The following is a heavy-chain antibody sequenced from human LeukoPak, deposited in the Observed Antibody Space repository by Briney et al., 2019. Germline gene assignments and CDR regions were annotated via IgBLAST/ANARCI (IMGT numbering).Heavy chain of an antibody. D-gene: IGHD3-9*01. CDR1: GGSISSSSYY. CDR2: IYYSLST. Sequence: PSETLSLTCTVSGGSISSSSYYWGWIRQPPGKGLECIVSIYYSLSTYYNPSLNSRFTISFAPSNTHFSLKLSSVTAADTAVYFCSRHLGDILTAIDYWGQGTLVTVSS. CDR3: SRHLGDILTAIDY. V-gene: IGHV4-39*01. J-gene: IGHJ4*02.